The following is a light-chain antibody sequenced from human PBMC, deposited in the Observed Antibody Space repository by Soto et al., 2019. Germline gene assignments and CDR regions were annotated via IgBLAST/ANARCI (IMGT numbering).Light chain of an antibody. J-gene: IGKJ1*01. V-gene: IGKV3-11*01. CDR3: QQRSNWPWT. CDR1: QSVSRY. CDR2: DAS. Sequence: ESVLTQSAATLSLSPGERATLSCRASQSVSRYLAWYQQKPGQAPRLLIYDASNRATGIPARFSGSGSGTDFTLTISSLEPEDFAVYYCQQRSNWPWTFGQGTKVDIK.